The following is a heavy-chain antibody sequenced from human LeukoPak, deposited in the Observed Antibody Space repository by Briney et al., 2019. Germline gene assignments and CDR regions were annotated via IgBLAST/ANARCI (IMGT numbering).Heavy chain of an antibody. CDR3: ARVWDPYYYDSSGYPDY. CDR2: ISSSSSYI. Sequence: GGSLRLSCAASGFTFSSYSMNWVRQAPGKWLEWVSSISSSSSYIYYADSVKGRFTISRDNAKNSLYLQMNSLRAEGTAVYYCARVWDPYYYDSSGYPDYWGQGTLVTVSS. D-gene: IGHD3-22*01. J-gene: IGHJ4*02. CDR1: GFTFSSYS. V-gene: IGHV3-21*01.